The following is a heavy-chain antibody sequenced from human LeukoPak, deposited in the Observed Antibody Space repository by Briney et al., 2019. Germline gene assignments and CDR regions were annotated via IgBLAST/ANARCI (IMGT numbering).Heavy chain of an antibody. V-gene: IGHV4-34*01. J-gene: IGHJ6*02. CDR2: INHSGST. D-gene: IGHD3-10*01. CDR1: GGSFSGYY. CDR3: ARGQRGLYYYGSGKYYGMDV. Sequence: SETLSLTCAVYGGSFSGYYWSWIRQPPGKGLEWIGEINHSGSTNYNPSLKSRVTISVDTSKNQFSLKLSSVTAADTAVYYCARGQRGLYYYGSGKYYGMDVWGQGTTVTVSS.